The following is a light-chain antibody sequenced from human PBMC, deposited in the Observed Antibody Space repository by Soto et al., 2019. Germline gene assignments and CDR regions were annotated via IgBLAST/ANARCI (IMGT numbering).Light chain of an antibody. CDR3: QHYNSYSEA. CDR2: KAS. CDR1: QTISSW. Sequence: DIQMTQSPSTLSVSGGDRVTITCRASQTISSWLCWYQQKPGKAPKLLIYKASTLKSGVPSRFSGSGSGTEFTLTISSLQPDDFATYYCQHYNSYSEAFGQGTKVDIK. V-gene: IGKV1-5*03. J-gene: IGKJ1*01.